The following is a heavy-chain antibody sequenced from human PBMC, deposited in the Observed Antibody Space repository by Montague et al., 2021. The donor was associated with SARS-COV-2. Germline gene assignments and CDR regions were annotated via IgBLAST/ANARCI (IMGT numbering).Heavy chain of an antibody. CDR1: GGSISTGSYY. D-gene: IGHD4-11*01. J-gene: IGHJ4*02. Sequence: SETLSLTCSFSGGSISTGSYYWGWIRQPPRKALEWIGSIYYSGDTYYNPSLKSRVTISVDTSKNQFSLRLSSVTAADTAVYYCVRGGDYTDYGRVDYWCQGTLVIVSS. CDR3: VRGGDYTDYGRVDY. V-gene: IGHV4-39*01. CDR2: IYYSGDT.